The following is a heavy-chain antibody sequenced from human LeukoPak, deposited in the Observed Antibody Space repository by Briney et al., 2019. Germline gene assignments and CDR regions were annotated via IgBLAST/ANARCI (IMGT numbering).Heavy chain of an antibody. D-gene: IGHD2-2*01. J-gene: IGHJ4*02. Sequence: GGSLRLSCAASGFTFSSYSMNWVRQAPDKGLEWVSAISGSDGSTYYADSVKGRFTISRDDSQNTLYLQMNSLSAEDTAVYYCAKVETSGGANCYALDYWGQGTLVTVSS. CDR1: GFTFSSYS. CDR3: AKVETSGGANCYALDY. V-gene: IGHV3-23*01. CDR2: ISGSDGST.